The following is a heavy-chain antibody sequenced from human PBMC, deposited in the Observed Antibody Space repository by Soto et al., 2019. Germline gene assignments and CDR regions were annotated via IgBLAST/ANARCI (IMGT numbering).Heavy chain of an antibody. J-gene: IGHJ4*02. Sequence: QVQLVQSGAEVKKPGASVKVSCKASGYTFTSYGISWVRQAPGQGLEWMGWIRAYNGNTNYPQKLRGRVTMTTDTSTRTVYLELRSLRSDDTAVYYCAREGPPSLNWGPGPLVPVSS. CDR3: AREGPPSLN. V-gene: IGHV1-18*01. CDR1: GYTFTSYG. CDR2: IRAYNGNT. D-gene: IGHD2-2*01.